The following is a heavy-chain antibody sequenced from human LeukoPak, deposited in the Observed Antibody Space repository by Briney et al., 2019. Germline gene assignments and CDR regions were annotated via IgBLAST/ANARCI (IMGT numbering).Heavy chain of an antibody. CDR2: ISGSGGST. CDR1: GFTFSSYA. Sequence: GGSLRLSCAASGFTFSSYAMSWVRQAPGKGLEWVSAISGSGGSTYYAASVKGRFTISRDNSKNTLYLQMSSLRAEDTAVYYCAKDTSPYCSSTSCYQGFDYWGQGTLVTVSS. D-gene: IGHD2-2*01. CDR3: AKDTSPYCSSTSCYQGFDY. V-gene: IGHV3-23*01. J-gene: IGHJ4*02.